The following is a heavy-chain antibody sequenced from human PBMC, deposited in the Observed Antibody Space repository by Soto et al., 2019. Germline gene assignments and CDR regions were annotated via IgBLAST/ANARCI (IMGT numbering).Heavy chain of an antibody. V-gene: IGHV1-2*04. D-gene: IGHD6-13*01. CDR1: GYTFTGYY. CDR3: ARDWGSSSFLAKVYYYYYGMDV. CDR2: INPNSGGT. Sequence: ASVKASCKASGYTFTGYYMHWVRQAPGQGLEWMGWINPNSGGTNYAQRFQGWVTMTRDTSISTAYMELSRLRSDDTAVYYCARDWGSSSFLAKVYYYYYGMDVWGQGTTVTVSS. J-gene: IGHJ6*02.